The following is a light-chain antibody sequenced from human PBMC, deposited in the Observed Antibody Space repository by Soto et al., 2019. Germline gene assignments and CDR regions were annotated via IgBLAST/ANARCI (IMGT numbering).Light chain of an antibody. Sequence: DIQMTQSPSSLSASVGDRVTITCRASQSISSYLNWYQQKPGKAPKLLIYAASSWQSGVPSRFSGSGSGTELTLTISSLQPEDFATYYCQQSYSTLITFGQGTRLEIK. J-gene: IGKJ5*01. V-gene: IGKV1-39*01. CDR2: AAS. CDR1: QSISSY. CDR3: QQSYSTLIT.